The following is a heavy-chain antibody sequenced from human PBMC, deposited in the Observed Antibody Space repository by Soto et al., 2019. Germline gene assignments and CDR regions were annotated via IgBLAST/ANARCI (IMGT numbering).Heavy chain of an antibody. CDR3: ARGYSGSYLVY. Sequence: GGSLRLSCAASGFTFSSYGMHWVRQAPGKGLEWVAVIWYDGSNKYYADSVKGRFTISRDNSKNTLYLQMNSLRAEDTAVYYCARGYSGSYLVYWGQGTLVTVSS. V-gene: IGHV3-33*01. D-gene: IGHD1-26*01. J-gene: IGHJ4*02. CDR2: IWYDGSNK. CDR1: GFTFSSYG.